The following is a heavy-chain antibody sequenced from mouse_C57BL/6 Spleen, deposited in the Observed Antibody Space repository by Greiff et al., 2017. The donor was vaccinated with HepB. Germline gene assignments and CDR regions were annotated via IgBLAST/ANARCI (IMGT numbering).Heavy chain of an antibody. CDR1: GFNIKDDY. J-gene: IGHJ1*03. D-gene: IGHD1-1*01. Sequence: EVQLQQSGAELVRPGASVKLSCTASGFNIKDDYMHWVKQRPEQGLEWIGWIDPENGDTEYASKFQGKATITADTSSNTAYLQLSSLTSEDTAVYYCTTRTTGGYCDVWGTGTTVTVSS. CDR3: TTRTTGGYCDV. V-gene: IGHV14-4*01. CDR2: IDPENGDT.